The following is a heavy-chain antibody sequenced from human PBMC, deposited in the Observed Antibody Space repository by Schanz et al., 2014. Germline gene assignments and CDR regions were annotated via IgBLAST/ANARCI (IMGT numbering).Heavy chain of an antibody. V-gene: IGHV3-23*04. CDR3: AKDGRLPYYGTGSDFDY. Sequence: VQVVESGGGVVQPGRSLRLSCVASGFTFNNYGMHWVRQAPGKGLEWVSRMIGSGSSVFYADSVKGRFTISRDNLKNTVYLQMNSLRAGDTAVYYCAKDGRLPYYGTGSDFDYWGQGTLVAVSS. CDR2: MIGSGSSV. J-gene: IGHJ4*02. CDR1: GFTFNNYG. D-gene: IGHD3-22*01.